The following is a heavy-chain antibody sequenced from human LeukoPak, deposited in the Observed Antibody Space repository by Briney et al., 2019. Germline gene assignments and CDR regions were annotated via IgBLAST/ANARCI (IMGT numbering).Heavy chain of an antibody. J-gene: IGHJ4*02. CDR1: GYTFSDYY. CDR2: ITHKSGGT. V-gene: IGHV1-2*02. D-gene: IGHD6-13*01. CDR3: ERPREWYSNTWYLDY. Sequence: ASVKVSCKTSGYTFSDYYTHWVRQAPGQGLEWMGWITHKSGGTNFAQQFEGRVNMTSDQYIRLVYMELSRLPCDDTGVYYCERPREWYSNTWYLDYWGQGTLVTVSS.